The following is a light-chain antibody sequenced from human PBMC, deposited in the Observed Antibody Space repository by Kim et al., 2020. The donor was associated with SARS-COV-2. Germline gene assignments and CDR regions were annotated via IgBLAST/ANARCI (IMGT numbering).Light chain of an antibody. CDR1: QSLSSN. CDR2: GAS. CDR3: QQDNNWPWT. J-gene: IGKJ1*01. Sequence: EIVMTQSPAILSVSPAERATLSCRASQSLSSNLAWYQQKPGQAPRLLIYGASTRATGIPARFSGSGSGTEFTLTISSLQSEDFAVYYCQQDNNWPWTFGQGTKVDIK. V-gene: IGKV3-15*01.